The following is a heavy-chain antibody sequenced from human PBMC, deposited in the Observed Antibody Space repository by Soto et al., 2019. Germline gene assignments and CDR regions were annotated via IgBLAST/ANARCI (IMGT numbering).Heavy chain of an antibody. D-gene: IGHD6-19*01. J-gene: IGHJ4*02. CDR1: GFSFRNYA. Sequence: PGGSLRLSCAASGFSFRNYAMSWVRQAPGKGLEWISTLTGSSSNIYYADSVKGRFAISRDNSRNTLYLQMNSLTAADTAVYYCARAPGYSSGWNFDYWGQGTLVTVSS. CDR2: LTGSSSNI. CDR3: ARAPGYSSGWNFDY. V-gene: IGHV3-23*01.